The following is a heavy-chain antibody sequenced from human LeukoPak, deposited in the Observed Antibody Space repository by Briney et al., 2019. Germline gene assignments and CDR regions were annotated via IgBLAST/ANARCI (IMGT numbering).Heavy chain of an antibody. D-gene: IGHD3-10*01. CDR3: AREFRELRGVFDP. Sequence: GGSLRLSCAASGFTFSSYGMHWVRQAPGKGLEWVAVIWYDGSNKYYADSVKGRFTISRDNSKNTLYLQMNSLRAEDTAVYYCAREFRELRGVFDPWGQGTLVSVSS. V-gene: IGHV3-33*01. J-gene: IGHJ5*02. CDR2: IWYDGSNK. CDR1: GFTFSSYG.